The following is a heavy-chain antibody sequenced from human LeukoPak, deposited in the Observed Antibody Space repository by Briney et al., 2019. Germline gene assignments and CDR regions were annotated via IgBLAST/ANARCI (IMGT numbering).Heavy chain of an antibody. CDR3: AKDLNGYSSGWYSN. J-gene: IGHJ4*02. CDR2: INHNGNVN. V-gene: IGHV3-7*03. D-gene: IGHD6-19*01. Sequence: GGSLRLSCAASGFTFSSYWMNWARQAPGKGLEWVASINHNGNVNYYVDSVKGRFTISRDNAKNSLYLQMSNLRAEDTAVYYCAKDLNGYSSGWYSNWGQGTLVTVSS. CDR1: GFTFSSYW.